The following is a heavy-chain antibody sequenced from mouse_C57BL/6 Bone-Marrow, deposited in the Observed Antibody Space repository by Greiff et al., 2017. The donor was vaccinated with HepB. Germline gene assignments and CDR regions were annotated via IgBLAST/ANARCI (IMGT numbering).Heavy chain of an antibody. CDR1: GFNIKNTY. V-gene: IGHV14-3*01. Sequence: VQLKESVAELVRPGASVKLSCTASGFNIKNTYMHWVKQRPEQGLEWIGRIDPANGNTKYAPKFQGKATITADTSSNTAYLQLSSLTSEDTAIYYCARGPLLAYWYFDVWGTGTTVTVSS. J-gene: IGHJ1*03. CDR2: IDPANGNT. CDR3: ARGPLLAYWYFDV. D-gene: IGHD6-1*01.